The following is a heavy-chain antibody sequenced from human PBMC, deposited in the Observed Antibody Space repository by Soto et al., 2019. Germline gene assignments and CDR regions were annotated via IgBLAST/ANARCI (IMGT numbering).Heavy chain of an antibody. CDR1: GGSFSGYY. J-gene: IGHJ5*02. D-gene: IGHD6-13*01. CDR2: INHSGGT. CDR3: ARKLGIAAAGKGNWFDP. Sequence: QVQLQQWGAGLLKPSETLSLTCAVYGGSFSGYYWSWIRQPPGKGLEWIGEINHSGGTNYNPSLKSRVTISVDTSKNQFSLKLSSVTAADTAVYYCARKLGIAAAGKGNWFDPWGQGTLVTVSS. V-gene: IGHV4-34*01.